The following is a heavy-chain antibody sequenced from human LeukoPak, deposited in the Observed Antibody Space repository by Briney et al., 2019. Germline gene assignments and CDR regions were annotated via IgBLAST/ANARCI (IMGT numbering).Heavy chain of an antibody. CDR2: ISGSSITI. V-gene: IGHV3-48*02. CDR3: ARDMGGPVSTDGIDI. CDR1: GFTFRTYD. D-gene: IGHD3-16*01. Sequence: GGSLRLSCAASGFTFRTYDMIWVRQAPGKGLEWLSYISGSSITIYYADSVKGRFTISRDNPKNSLYLQMSSLRDEDTAVYYCARDMGGPVSTDGIDIWGQGTMVTVSS. J-gene: IGHJ3*02.